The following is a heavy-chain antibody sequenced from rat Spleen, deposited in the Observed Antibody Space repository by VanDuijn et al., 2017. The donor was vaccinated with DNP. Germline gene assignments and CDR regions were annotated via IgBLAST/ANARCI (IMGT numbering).Heavy chain of an antibody. CDR3: ATHPFNYGGYSPWYFDY. J-gene: IGHJ2*01. CDR2: ISTGGGHI. CDR1: RFTFSDYG. V-gene: IGHV5S13*01. D-gene: IGHD1-11*01. Sequence: EVQLVESGGGLVQPGRSLKLSCAASRFTFSDYGMAWVRQAPTKGLEWVASISTGGGHIYYRDSVKGRFTISRDNAKNTQYLQMDSLRSEDTATYYCATHPFNYGGYSPWYFDYWGQGAMVTVSS.